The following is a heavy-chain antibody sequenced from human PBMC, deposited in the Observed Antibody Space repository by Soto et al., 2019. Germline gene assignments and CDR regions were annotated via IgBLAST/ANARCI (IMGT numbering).Heavy chain of an antibody. Sequence: PSETLSLTCTVSGGSISSYYWSWIRQPPGKGLEGIGYMYYSGSTNYNPSLKSRVTLSVDTSKNQFSLKLSSVTAADTAVYYCARVRLLGSGYYGMDVWGQGTTVTVSS. CDR3: ARVRLLGSGYYGMDV. CDR1: GGSISSYY. D-gene: IGHD2-15*01. CDR2: MYYSGST. V-gene: IGHV4-59*01. J-gene: IGHJ6*02.